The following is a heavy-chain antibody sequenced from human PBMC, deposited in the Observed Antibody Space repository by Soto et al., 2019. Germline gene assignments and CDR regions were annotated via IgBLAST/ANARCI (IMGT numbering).Heavy chain of an antibody. Sequence: PSETLYLTCTVSGGYIRHYYWTWLRQPPGKGLEWIGYVYYSGSTNDNPSLESRVTISIDASKNQFSLKMKSVTAADTAVYYCVRDYLLTGFDPWGQGALVT. D-gene: IGHD3-9*01. CDR2: VYYSGST. J-gene: IGHJ5*02. CDR1: GGYIRHYY. CDR3: VRDYLLTGFDP. V-gene: IGHV4-59*01.